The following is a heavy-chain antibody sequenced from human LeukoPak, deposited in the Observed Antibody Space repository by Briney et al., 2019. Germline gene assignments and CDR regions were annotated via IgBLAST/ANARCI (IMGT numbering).Heavy chain of an antibody. CDR3: VPDGYRNSWARF. V-gene: IGHV1-69-2*01. CDR2: VDPQTGET. Sequence: GATVKISCKASGYIFTDYYMHWVQQAPGKGLEYMGRVDPQTGETIYAEKFQGRVTMTADTSTDTAYMELTSLRSEDTAVYFFVPDGYRNSWARFWSPGFLVPVSS. J-gene: IGHJ4*02. D-gene: IGHD1-14*01. CDR1: GYIFTDYY.